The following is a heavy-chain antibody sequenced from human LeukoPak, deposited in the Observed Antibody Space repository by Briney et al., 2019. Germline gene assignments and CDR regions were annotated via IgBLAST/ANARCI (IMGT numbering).Heavy chain of an antibody. V-gene: IGHV4-4*09. Sequence: SETLSLTCTVSGGSISSYYWSWIRQPPGKGLEWIGYIYTSGSTNYNPSLKSRVTISVDTSKNQFSLKLSSVTAADTAMYYCASWGGGHCSSTSCYYGGFDYWGQGTLVTVSS. CDR3: ASWGGGHCSSTSCYYGGFDY. J-gene: IGHJ4*02. D-gene: IGHD2-2*01. CDR1: GGSISSYY. CDR2: IYTSGST.